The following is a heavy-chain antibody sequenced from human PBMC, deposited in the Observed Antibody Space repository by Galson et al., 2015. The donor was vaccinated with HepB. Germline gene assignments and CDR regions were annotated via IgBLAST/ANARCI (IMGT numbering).Heavy chain of an antibody. Sequence: SLRLSCAASGFSFSSYAMSWVRQAPGKGLEWVSAISGSGGSTPYADSVKGRFTISRDISKNTLYLHMNSLRAEDTAVYYCAKFRGYDGPRYNYYGMDVWGQGTTVTVSS. CDR1: GFSFSSYA. D-gene: IGHD5-12*01. V-gene: IGHV3-23*01. CDR2: ISGSGGST. J-gene: IGHJ6*02. CDR3: AKFRGYDGPRYNYYGMDV.